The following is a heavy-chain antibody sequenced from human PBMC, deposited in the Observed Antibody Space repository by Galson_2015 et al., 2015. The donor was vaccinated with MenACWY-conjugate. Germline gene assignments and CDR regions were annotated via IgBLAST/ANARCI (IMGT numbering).Heavy chain of an antibody. CDR1: GLTFSNVW. CDR2: IKCRTDGVTT. Sequence: SLRLSCATSGLTFSNVWMSWVRQAPGKGLEWVARIKCRTDGVTTDYATPVKGRFTILRDDSAKTLYLQMNRLKIVDIAMYFCTRDRNVGGSRWWFDPWGQGTLVTVSS. CDR3: TRDRNVGGSRWWFDP. J-gene: IGHJ5*02. D-gene: IGHD2-15*01. V-gene: IGHV3-15*01.